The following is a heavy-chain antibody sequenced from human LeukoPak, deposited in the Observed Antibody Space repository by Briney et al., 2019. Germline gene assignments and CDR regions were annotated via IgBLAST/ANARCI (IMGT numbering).Heavy chain of an antibody. CDR1: GGSFSGYY. CDR3: ARGCGNSSGFDC. D-gene: IGHD4-23*01. CDR2: INHSGST. J-gene: IGHJ4*02. V-gene: IGHV4-34*01. Sequence: SETLSLTCAVYGGSFSGYYWSWIRQPPGKGLEWIGEINHSGSTNYNPSLKSRVTISVDTSKNQFSLKLSSVTAADTAVYYCARGCGNSSGFDCWGQGTLVTVSS.